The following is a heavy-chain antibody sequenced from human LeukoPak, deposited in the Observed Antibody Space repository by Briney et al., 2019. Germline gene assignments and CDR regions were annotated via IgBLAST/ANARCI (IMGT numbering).Heavy chain of an antibody. Sequence: GGSLRLSCSASGFTFNTYCMNWVRHAPGKGLEWVSGITGNSRILSYANSVKGRFTISRDNAKNSPYLQMNSQRAEDRASYYCVKALRDSSGFYIYYGMDVWGQGTTVTVSS. D-gene: IGHD3-22*01. CDR1: GFTFNTYC. V-gene: IGHV3-9*01. CDR2: ITGNSRIL. CDR3: VKALRDSSGFYIYYGMDV. J-gene: IGHJ6*02.